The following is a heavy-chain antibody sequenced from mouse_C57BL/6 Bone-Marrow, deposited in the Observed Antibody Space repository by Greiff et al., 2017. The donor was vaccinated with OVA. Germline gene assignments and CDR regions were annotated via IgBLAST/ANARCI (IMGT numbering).Heavy chain of an antibody. Sequence: EVQLQQSGAELVRPGASVKLSCTASGFNIKDDYMHWVKQRPEQGLEWIGWIDPDNGDTEYASKFQGKATITADTSSNTAYLQLSSLTSEDTAVYYCTTGIYYYGRGFAYWDQGTLVTVSA. CDR1: GFNIKDDY. CDR3: TTGIYYYGRGFAY. V-gene: IGHV14-4*01. D-gene: IGHD1-1*01. J-gene: IGHJ3*01. CDR2: IDPDNGDT.